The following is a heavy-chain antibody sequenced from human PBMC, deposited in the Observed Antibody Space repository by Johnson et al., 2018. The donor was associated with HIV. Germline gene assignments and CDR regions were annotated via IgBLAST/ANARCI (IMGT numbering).Heavy chain of an antibody. CDR3: ARESTATRGDAFDI. CDR2: TWYDASYK. V-gene: IGHV3-33*08. Sequence: QVQLVESGGGVVQPGRSLRLSCAASGFTFSNAWMSWVRQAPGKGLEWVAVTWYDASYKYCTDSVKGRFTMSRDNSKNTLYLQMGSLRAEDMAVYYCARESTATRGDAFDIWGQGTMVTVSS. J-gene: IGHJ3*02. D-gene: IGHD4-17*01. CDR1: GFTFSNAW.